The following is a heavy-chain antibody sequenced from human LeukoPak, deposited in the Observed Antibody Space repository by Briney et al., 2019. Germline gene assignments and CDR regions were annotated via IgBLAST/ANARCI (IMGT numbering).Heavy chain of an antibody. Sequence: NPGGSLRLSCAASGFAFSSYNMNWVRQAPGKGLEWVSSITSGSSYRFYADSVKGRFTISRDNATNSLYLQMNSLRAEDTAVYYCARDPYSGSYGNYYYYFMDVWGKGTTVTISS. CDR2: ITSGSSYR. CDR1: GFAFSSYN. J-gene: IGHJ6*03. D-gene: IGHD1-26*01. V-gene: IGHV3-21*01. CDR3: ARDPYSGSYGNYYYYFMDV.